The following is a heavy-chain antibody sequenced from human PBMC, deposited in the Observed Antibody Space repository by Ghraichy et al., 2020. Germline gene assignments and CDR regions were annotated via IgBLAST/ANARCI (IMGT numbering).Heavy chain of an antibody. CDR2: IYYSGST. CDR3: ARGTPIVVGAEFDY. D-gene: IGHD3-22*01. V-gene: IGHV4-31*03. Sequence: SQTLSLTCTVSGGSISSGGYYWSWIRQHPGKGLEWIGYIYYSGSTYYNPSLKSRVTISVDTSKNQFSLKLSSVTAADTAVYYCARGTPIVVGAEFDYWGQGTLVTVSS. J-gene: IGHJ4*02. CDR1: GGSISSGGYY.